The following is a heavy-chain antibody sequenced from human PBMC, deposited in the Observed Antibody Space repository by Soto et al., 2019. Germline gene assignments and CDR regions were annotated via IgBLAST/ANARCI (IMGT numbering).Heavy chain of an antibody. Sequence: EVQLAESGGGMVQPGGSLRLSCVASGFTFSSYDMHWVRQAPGRGLEYVSSISSNGGTTYYGNSVKGRFTISRDNSKNTLYLQMLSLRAEDMAVYYCVRRVSGNYDYWGQGTLVTVSS. V-gene: IGHV3-64*01. CDR2: ISSNGGTT. J-gene: IGHJ4*02. CDR3: VRRVSGNYDY. CDR1: GFTFSSYD. D-gene: IGHD1-7*01.